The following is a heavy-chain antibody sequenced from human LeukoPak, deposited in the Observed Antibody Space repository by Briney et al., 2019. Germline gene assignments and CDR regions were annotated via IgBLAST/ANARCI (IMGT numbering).Heavy chain of an antibody. J-gene: IGHJ5*02. Sequence: SETLSLTCSVSGVSISSGGFYWSWIRQLPGKGLEWIGYIYYTGTTYYNPSLRTRVIISVDTSKNQFSLKVNFVTASDTAVYYCSTSDDSSGYLTSFDPWGQGTLVTVSS. CDR3: STSDDSSGYLTSFDP. V-gene: IGHV4-31*03. CDR1: GVSISSGGFY. D-gene: IGHD3-22*01. CDR2: IYYTGTT.